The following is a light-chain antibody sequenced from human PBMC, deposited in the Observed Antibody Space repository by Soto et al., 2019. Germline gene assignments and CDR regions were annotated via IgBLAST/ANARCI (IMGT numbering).Light chain of an antibody. J-gene: IGKJ2*01. Sequence: DIVMTQSPDSLAVSLGERATINCKSSQSLLYSSNNKNYLAWYQQKPRQPPKLLIYWASTRESGVPDRFSGSGSVTDFTLTISSLQAEDVAVYYWQQYFTTREYTFGQGTKLELK. CDR3: QQYFTTREYT. CDR2: WAS. V-gene: IGKV4-1*01. CDR1: QSLLYSSNNKNY.